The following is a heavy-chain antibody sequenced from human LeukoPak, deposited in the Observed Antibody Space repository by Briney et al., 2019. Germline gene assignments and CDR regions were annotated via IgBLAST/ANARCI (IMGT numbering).Heavy chain of an antibody. V-gene: IGHV3-30*18. CDR3: AKGGGYDLKRYYYYYGMDV. J-gene: IGHJ6*02. CDR1: GFTFSSYG. Sequence: QPGRSLRLSCAASGFTFSSYGMPWVRQAPGKGLEWVAVISYDGSNKYYADSVKGRFTISRDNSKNTLYLQMNSLRAEDTAVYYCAKGGGYDLKRYYYYYGMDVWGQGTTVTVSS. D-gene: IGHD5-12*01. CDR2: ISYDGSNK.